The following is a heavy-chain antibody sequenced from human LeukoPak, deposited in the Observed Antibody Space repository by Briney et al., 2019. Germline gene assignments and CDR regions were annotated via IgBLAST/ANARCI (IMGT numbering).Heavy chain of an antibody. CDR2: ISSNGGST. CDR3: ASGDVGAPFDY. CDR1: GFTFSSYA. V-gene: IGHV3-64*01. J-gene: IGHJ4*02. D-gene: IGHD1-26*01. Sequence: GGSLRLSCAASGFTFSSYAMHWVRQAPGKGVEYVSAISSNGGSTYYAHSVKGRFTISRDNSKNTLYLQMGSLRAEDMAVYYCASGDVGAPFDYWGQGTLVTVSS.